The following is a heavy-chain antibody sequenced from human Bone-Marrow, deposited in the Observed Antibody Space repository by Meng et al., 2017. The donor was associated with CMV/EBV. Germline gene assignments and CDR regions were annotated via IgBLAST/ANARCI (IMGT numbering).Heavy chain of an antibody. V-gene: IGHV3-30*04. J-gene: IGHJ6*02. Sequence: GESLKISCAASGFTFSSYAMHWVRQAPGKGLEWVAVISYGGSNKYNADSVKGRFTISRDNSKNTPYLQMNSLRAEDTAVYYCARLSAGEVLSQYGMDVWGQGTTVTVSS. CDR3: ARLSAGEVLSQYGMDV. CDR1: GFTFSSYA. D-gene: IGHD2/OR15-2a*01. CDR2: ISYGGSNK.